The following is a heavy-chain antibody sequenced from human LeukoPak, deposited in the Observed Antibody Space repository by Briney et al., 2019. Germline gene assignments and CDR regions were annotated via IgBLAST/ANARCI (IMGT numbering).Heavy chain of an antibody. CDR1: GFTFSGSA. V-gene: IGHV3-73*01. Sequence: PGGSLRLSCAASGFTFSGSAMHWVRQASGKGLEWVGRIRSKANSYATAYAASVKGRFTISRDDSKNTAYLQMNSLKTEDTAVYYCTTSGDAANAFDIWGQGTMVTVSS. D-gene: IGHD3-10*01. CDR2: IRSKANSYAT. CDR3: TTSGDAANAFDI. J-gene: IGHJ3*02.